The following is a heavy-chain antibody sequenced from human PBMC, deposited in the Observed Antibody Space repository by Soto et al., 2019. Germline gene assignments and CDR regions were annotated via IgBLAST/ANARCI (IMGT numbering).Heavy chain of an antibody. CDR2: ISGSGGST. Sequence: GGSLRLSCAASGFTFSSYAMSWVRQAPGKGLEWVSAISGSGGSTYYADSVKGRFTISRDNSKNTLYLQMNSLRAEDTAVYYCAKDHGWGYSSGPDAFDIWGQGTMVTVSS. D-gene: IGHD6-25*01. CDR3: AKDHGWGYSSGPDAFDI. CDR1: GFTFSSYA. J-gene: IGHJ3*02. V-gene: IGHV3-23*01.